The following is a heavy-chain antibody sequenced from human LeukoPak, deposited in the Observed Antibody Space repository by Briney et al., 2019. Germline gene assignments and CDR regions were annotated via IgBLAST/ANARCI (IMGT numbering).Heavy chain of an antibody. CDR1: GYTFTGYY. J-gene: IGHJ6*02. V-gene: IGHV1-2*02. Sequence: VASVRVSCKASGYTFTGYYMHWVRQAPGKGLEGMGWINPNRGGTNYAQMFQGMVTMTRDTSISTAYIELSRLRSDDTAVYYCARDSPYSSSWYTPPGMDVWGQGTTVTVSS. CDR3: ARDSPYSSSWYTPPGMDV. D-gene: IGHD6-13*01. CDR2: INPNRGGT.